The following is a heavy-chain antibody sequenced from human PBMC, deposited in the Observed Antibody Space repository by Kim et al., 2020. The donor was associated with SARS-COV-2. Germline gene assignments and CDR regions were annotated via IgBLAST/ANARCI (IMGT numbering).Heavy chain of an antibody. D-gene: IGHD4-17*01. CDR1: GFTFSSYG. CDR2: IWYDGSNK. Sequence: GGSLRLSCAASGFTFSSYGMHWVRQAPGKGLEWVAVIWYDGSNKYYADSVKGRFTISRDNSKNTLYLQMNSLRAEDTAVYYCARGSGDYGLYYYYGMDVWGQGTTVTVSS. J-gene: IGHJ6*02. V-gene: IGHV3-33*01. CDR3: ARGSGDYGLYYYYGMDV.